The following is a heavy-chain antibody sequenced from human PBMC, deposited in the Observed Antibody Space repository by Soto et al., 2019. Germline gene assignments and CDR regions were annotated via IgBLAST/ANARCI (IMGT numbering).Heavy chain of an antibody. CDR2: ISGSGTYT. CDR3: AKASASARPYYFDY. D-gene: IGHD6-6*01. CDR1: GFTLRGYT. J-gene: IGHJ4*02. Sequence: GGALRLSCAAPGFTLRGYTISWGRQGPAKGLEWVSAISGSGTYTYHADSVEGRFTISRDNSRNTLYLQMNNVRADDTAVYYCAKASASARPYYFDYWGLGALVTVSS. V-gene: IGHV3-23*01.